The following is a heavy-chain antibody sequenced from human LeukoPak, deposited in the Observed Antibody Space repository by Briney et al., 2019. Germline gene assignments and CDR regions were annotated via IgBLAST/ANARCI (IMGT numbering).Heavy chain of an antibody. V-gene: IGHV3-30*02. CDR2: MQYDGSDK. CDR3: ARDRVDFWSGYTPFDAFDI. D-gene: IGHD3-3*01. Sequence: AGGSLRLSCAASGFTFSNYGMHWVRQAPGKGLEWVAFMQYDGSDKFFADSVKGRFTISRDNAKNSLYLQMNSLRAEDTAVYYCARDRVDFWSGYTPFDAFDIWGQGTMVTVSS. J-gene: IGHJ3*02. CDR1: GFTFSNYG.